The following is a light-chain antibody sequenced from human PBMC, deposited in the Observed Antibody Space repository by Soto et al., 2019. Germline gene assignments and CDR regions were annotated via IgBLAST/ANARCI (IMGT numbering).Light chain of an antibody. CDR1: STDVGGYNY. V-gene: IGLV2-14*01. CDR2: EVS. J-gene: IGLJ2*01. Sequence: QSVLTQPASVSGSPGQSITISCTGTSTDVGGYNYVSWYHQHPGKAPKLMIYEVSNRPSGVSHRFSGSKSGNTASLTISGLQAEDEADYYCSSYTSSSNVVFGGGTKVTVL. CDR3: SSYTSSSNVV.